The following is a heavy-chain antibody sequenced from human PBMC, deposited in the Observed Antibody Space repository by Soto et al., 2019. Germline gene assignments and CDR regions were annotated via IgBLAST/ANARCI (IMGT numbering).Heavy chain of an antibody. CDR2: ISSSSSYI. V-gene: IGHV3-21*01. CDR1: GFTFSSYS. J-gene: IGHJ6*02. CDR3: AGTVTTRPPPLIDYYYYGMDV. Sequence: PGGSLRLSCAASGFTFSSYSMNWVRQAPGKGLEWVSSISSSSSYIYYADSVKGRFTISRDNAKNSLYLQMNSLRAEDTAVYCCAGTVTTRPPPLIDYYYYGMDVWGQGTTVTVSS. D-gene: IGHD4-17*01.